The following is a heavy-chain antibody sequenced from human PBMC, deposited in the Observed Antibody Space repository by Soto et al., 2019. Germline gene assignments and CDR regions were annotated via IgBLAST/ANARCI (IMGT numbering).Heavy chain of an antibody. Sequence: SETLSLTCTVSGGSISSYYWSWIRQPPGKGLEWIGYIYYSGSTNYNPSLKSRVTISVDTSKNQFPLKLSSVTAADTAVYYCARGLPRVGAYDYWGQGTLVTVSS. J-gene: IGHJ4*02. CDR1: GGSISSYY. CDR2: IYYSGST. V-gene: IGHV4-59*01. CDR3: ARGLPRVGAYDY. D-gene: IGHD1-26*01.